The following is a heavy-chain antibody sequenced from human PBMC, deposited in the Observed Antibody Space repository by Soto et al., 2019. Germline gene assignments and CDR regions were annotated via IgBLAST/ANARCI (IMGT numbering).Heavy chain of an antibody. V-gene: IGHV4-31*03. CDR3: ARHRGASFDY. Sequence: QVNLQESGPGLVKPSQTLSLTCSVSGASISTGGYYCSWIRQHPGKGLEWTGYIHSSGSAYYSPSLKSRISISSDISRNQFSLKLTSVTAADTAVYYCARHRGASFDYWGQGTLVTVSS. CDR1: GASISTGGYY. J-gene: IGHJ4*02. CDR2: IHSSGSA. D-gene: IGHD3-10*01.